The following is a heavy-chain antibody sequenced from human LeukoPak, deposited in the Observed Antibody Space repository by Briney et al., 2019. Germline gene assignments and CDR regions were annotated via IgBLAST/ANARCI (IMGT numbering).Heavy chain of an antibody. CDR2: IGGSGGST. Sequence: PGGSLRLSCAASGFTFTSYVMSWVRQAPGKGLEWVSGIGGSGGSTYYADSVKGRFTISRDNSKNTLYLQMNSLRVEDTAVYYCAKDHGDHAKNWYFDLWGRGTLVTVSS. CDR1: GFTFTSYV. V-gene: IGHV3-23*01. CDR3: AKDHGDHAKNWYFDL. J-gene: IGHJ2*01. D-gene: IGHD4-17*01.